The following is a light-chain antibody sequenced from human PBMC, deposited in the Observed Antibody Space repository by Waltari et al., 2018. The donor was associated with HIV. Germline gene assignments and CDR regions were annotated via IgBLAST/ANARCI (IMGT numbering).Light chain of an antibody. V-gene: IGLV1-47*01. J-gene: IGLJ3*02. Sequence: QSVLTQPPSASGTPGQRVTISCSGSSSNIGSNYVYWYPQLPGTAPKLLIQRNNQRPSGVPDRFSGSKSGTSASLTINGLQSEDEADYYCAAWDDRLNGPVFGGGTKLTVL. CDR1: SSNIGSNY. CDR3: AAWDDRLNGPV. CDR2: RNN.